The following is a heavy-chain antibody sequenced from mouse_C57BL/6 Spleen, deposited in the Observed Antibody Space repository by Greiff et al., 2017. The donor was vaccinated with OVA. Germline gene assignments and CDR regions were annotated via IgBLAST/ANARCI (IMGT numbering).Heavy chain of an antibody. CDR3: ARYDYRYFDV. Sequence: EVQRVESGGGLVQPGGSLKLSCAASGFTFSDYYMYWVRQTPEKRLEWVAYISNGGGSTYYPDTVKGRFTISRDNAKNTLYLQMSRLKSEDTAMYYCARYDYRYFDVWGTGTTVTVSS. V-gene: IGHV5-12*01. CDR1: GFTFSDYY. J-gene: IGHJ1*03. CDR2: ISNGGGST. D-gene: IGHD2-3*01.